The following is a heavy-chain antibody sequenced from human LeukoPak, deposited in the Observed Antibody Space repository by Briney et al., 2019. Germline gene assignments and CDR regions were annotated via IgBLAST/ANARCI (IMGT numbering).Heavy chain of an antibody. CDR2: IRYDGSNQ. V-gene: IGHV3-30*02. CDR3: AKPLGNYDFWSGYKN. Sequence: SGGSVRLSCAASGFTFSTYAMHWVRQAPGRGLEWVAFIRYDGSNQYYADSVRGRFTISRDNSNITLYLQANSLRPEDTAVYYCAKPLGNYDFWSGYKNWGQGTLVTISS. CDR1: GFTFSTYA. J-gene: IGHJ4*02. D-gene: IGHD3-3*01.